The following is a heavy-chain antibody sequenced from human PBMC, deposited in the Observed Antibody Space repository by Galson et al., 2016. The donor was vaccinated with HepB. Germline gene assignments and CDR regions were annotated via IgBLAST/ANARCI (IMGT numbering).Heavy chain of an antibody. CDR3: ARTRGEDYGYGYQGLDY. V-gene: IGHV2-70*13. CDR1: GFSLYSRGMS. CDR2: IDWEDNK. Sequence: PALVKPTQTLTVTCSFSGFSLYSRGMSLSWVRQPPGKALEWLALIDWEDNKYYRPSLETRLAISKDTSKNQVILTLTNVDPVDTATYYCARTRGEDYGYGYQGLDYWGQGTLVTVSS. D-gene: IGHD4-17*01. J-gene: IGHJ4*02.